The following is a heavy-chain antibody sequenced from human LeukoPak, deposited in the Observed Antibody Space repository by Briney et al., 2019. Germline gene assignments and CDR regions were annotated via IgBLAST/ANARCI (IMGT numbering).Heavy chain of an antibody. V-gene: IGHV1-69*05. Sequence: SVKVSCKASGGTFSSYAISWVRQAPGQGLEWMGGIIPIFGTANYAQKFQGRVTITTDESTSTAYMELSSLRPEDTAVYYCARGGYCSSTSCYTALNWFDPWGQGTLVTVSS. CDR1: GGTFSSYA. J-gene: IGHJ5*02. D-gene: IGHD2-2*02. CDR3: ARGGYCSSTSCYTALNWFDP. CDR2: IIPIFGTA.